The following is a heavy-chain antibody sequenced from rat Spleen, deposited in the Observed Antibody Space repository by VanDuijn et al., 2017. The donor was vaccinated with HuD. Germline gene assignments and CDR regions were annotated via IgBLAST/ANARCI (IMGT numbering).Heavy chain of an antibody. V-gene: IGHV5-19*01. D-gene: IGHD1-4*01. Sequence: EVQLVESGGGLVQPGRSLKLSCAASGFTFSNYGMHWIRQAPTKGLEWVASISVSGGSSHYRDSVKGRFTLSRDNAKSTLYLQMDGLRSEDTATYYCATAGTRAREYYVMDAWGKGASVTVSS. J-gene: IGHJ4*01. CDR2: ISVSGGSS. CDR3: ATAGTRAREYYVMDA. CDR1: GFTFSNYG.